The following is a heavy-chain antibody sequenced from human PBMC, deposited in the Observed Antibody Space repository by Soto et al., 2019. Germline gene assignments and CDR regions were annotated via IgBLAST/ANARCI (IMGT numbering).Heavy chain of an antibody. CDR1: GFTFSDYF. J-gene: IGHJ5*02. V-gene: IGHV3-11*01. D-gene: IGHD3-22*01. Sequence: GGSLRLSCAASGFTFSDYFMSWIRQTPGKGLEWISYISSSGTTIYYADSLKSRLTITKDTSKNQVVLTMTNMDPVDTATYYCAHSLIGYYYDSSGSNWFDPWGQGTLVTVSS. CDR3: AHSLIGYYYDSSGSNWFDP. CDR2: ISSSGTTI.